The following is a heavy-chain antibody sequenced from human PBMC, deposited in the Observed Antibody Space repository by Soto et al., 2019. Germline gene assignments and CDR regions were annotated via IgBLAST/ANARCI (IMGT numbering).Heavy chain of an antibody. J-gene: IGHJ4*02. D-gene: IGHD5-18*01. CDR2: IYYSGST. V-gene: IGHV4-59*01. CDR1: GGSISSYY. CDR3: ARAGVGYSYGDFGY. Sequence: SETLSLTCTVSGGSISSYYLSWIRQPPGKGLEWIGYIYYSGSTNYNPSLKSRVTISVDTSKNQFSLKLSSVTAADTAVYYCARAGVGYSYGDFGYWGQGTLVTVSS.